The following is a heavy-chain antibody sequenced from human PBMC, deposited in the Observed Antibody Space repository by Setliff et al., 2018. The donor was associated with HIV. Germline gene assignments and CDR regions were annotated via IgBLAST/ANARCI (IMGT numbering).Heavy chain of an antibody. CDR1: GGSIISEISW. Sequence: SSETLSLTCTVSGGSIISEISWWAWLRQPAGKGPEWLGQIYMRGGTDYNPSLEGRVTISLDTSKNQFSLKLTSVTAADTAVYYCAIDHVTNIAESGYGYTRIDPWGPGISVTVSS. V-gene: IGHV4-61*09. CDR2: IYMRGGT. CDR3: AIDHVTNIAESGYGYTRIDP. J-gene: IGHJ5*02. D-gene: IGHD5-18*01.